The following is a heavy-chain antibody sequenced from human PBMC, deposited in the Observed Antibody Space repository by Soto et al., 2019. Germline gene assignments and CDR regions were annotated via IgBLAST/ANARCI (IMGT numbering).Heavy chain of an antibody. V-gene: IGHV4-61*01. Sequence: SETLSLTCTVSGGSVSNSSHYWTWIRQPPGKGLEWIGYVYYTGSTNYNPSLHSRVTISVDTSKNQFSLTLSSVTAADTAVYYCAKWEGLGSDYYYYAMDVWGQGTTVAVSS. CDR3: AKWEGLGSDYYYYAMDV. CDR2: VYYTGST. D-gene: IGHD1-26*01. CDR1: GGSVSNSSHY. J-gene: IGHJ6*02.